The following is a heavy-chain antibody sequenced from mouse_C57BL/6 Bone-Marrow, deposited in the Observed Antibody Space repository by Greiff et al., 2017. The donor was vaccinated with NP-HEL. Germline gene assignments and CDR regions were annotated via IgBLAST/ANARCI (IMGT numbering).Heavy chain of an antibody. J-gene: IGHJ2*01. Sequence: QVQLQQSGPELVKPGASVKISCKASGYAFSSSWMNWVKQRPGKGLEWIGRIYPGDGDTNYNGKFKGKATLTADKSSSTAYMPLSSLTSEDSAVYFCARSPLDSSGPRYWGQGTTLTVSS. CDR1: GYAFSSSW. V-gene: IGHV1-82*01. D-gene: IGHD3-2*02. CDR2: IYPGDGDT. CDR3: ARSPLDSSGPRY.